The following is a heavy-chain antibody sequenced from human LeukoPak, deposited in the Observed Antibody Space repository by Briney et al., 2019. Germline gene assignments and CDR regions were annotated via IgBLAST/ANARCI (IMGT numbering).Heavy chain of an antibody. D-gene: IGHD6-13*01. J-gene: IGHJ5*02. V-gene: IGHV4-30-2*03. CDR3: ASTLGIAAAGVNWFDP. CDR1: GGSISSGGYS. Sequence: PSETLSLTCAVSGGSISSGGYSWSWIRQPPGKGLEWIGSIYYSGSTYSNPSLKSRVTISVDTSKNQFSLKLSSVTAADTAVYYCASTLGIAAAGVNWFDPWGQGTLVTVSS. CDR2: IYYSGST.